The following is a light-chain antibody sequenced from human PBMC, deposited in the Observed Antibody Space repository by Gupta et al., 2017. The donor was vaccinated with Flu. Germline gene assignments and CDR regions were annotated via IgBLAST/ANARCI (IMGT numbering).Light chain of an antibody. J-gene: IGKJ5*01. CDR3: MQALQNPPAIT. CDR1: QSLLHSNGYNY. V-gene: IGKV2-28*01. CDR2: LGS. Sequence: DIVMTQSPLSLPVTPGEPASISCRSSQSLLHSNGYNYLDWYLQKPGQSPQLLIYLGSNRASGVTDRFSGSGEGTDFTLKISRGEAEDVGVYYCMQALQNPPAITFGQGTRLEIK.